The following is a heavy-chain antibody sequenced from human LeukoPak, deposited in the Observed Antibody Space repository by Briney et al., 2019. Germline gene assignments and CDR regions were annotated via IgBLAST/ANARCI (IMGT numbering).Heavy chain of an antibody. V-gene: IGHV4-59*01. D-gene: IGHD5-18*01. CDR3: ARDKQHSYGRYFDH. Sequence: SETLSLTCTVSAGSISTYHWNWIRKSPEKGLEWIGYMQSTGNSNYNLSFKSRVTISVDMSRNQIVLYLSSVTAADTAVYFCARDKQHSYGRYFDHWGQGILVTVSS. CDR1: AGSISTYH. J-gene: IGHJ4*02. CDR2: MQSTGNS.